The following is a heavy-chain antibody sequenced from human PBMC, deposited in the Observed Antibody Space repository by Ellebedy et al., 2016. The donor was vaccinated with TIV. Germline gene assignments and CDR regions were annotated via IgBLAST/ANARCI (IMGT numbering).Heavy chain of an antibody. V-gene: IGHV3-7*03. CDR1: GFTFSNHV. Sequence: GESLKISCAASGFTFSNHVLHWVRQAPGKGLQWVANINQHGSDINYVDSVRGRFSISRDNAKDSLYLQMNSLRVDDTAVYYCVTWGQSYGRWGQGSLVTISP. CDR3: VTWGQSYGR. J-gene: IGHJ4*02. D-gene: IGHD3-16*01. CDR2: INQHGSDI.